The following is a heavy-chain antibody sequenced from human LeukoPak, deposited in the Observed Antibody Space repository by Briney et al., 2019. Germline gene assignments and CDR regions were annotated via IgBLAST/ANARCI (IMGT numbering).Heavy chain of an antibody. Sequence: GGSLRLSCAASGFTFSSYAMDWVRQAPGKGLEWVAVISYDGSNKYYADSVKGRFTISRDNSKNTLYLQMNSLRAEDTAVYYCASGGGSYLLSGFIDYWGQGTLVTVSS. CDR3: ASGGGSYLLSGFIDY. CDR1: GFTFSSYA. D-gene: IGHD1-26*01. V-gene: IGHV3-30-3*01. CDR2: ISYDGSNK. J-gene: IGHJ4*02.